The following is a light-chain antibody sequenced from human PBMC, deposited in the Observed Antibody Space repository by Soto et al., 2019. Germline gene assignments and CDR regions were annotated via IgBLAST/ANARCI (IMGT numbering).Light chain of an antibody. CDR3: QQRSNWPPVT. CDR1: QSVSSF. V-gene: IGKV3-11*01. J-gene: IGKJ4*01. Sequence: EVVLTQSPDTLSLSPGERATLSCRASQSVSSFLAWYQQKPGQAPRLLIYDASNRATGIPARFSGSGSGTDFTLTISSLEPEDFGVYYCQQRSNWPPVTFGGGTKVEIK. CDR2: DAS.